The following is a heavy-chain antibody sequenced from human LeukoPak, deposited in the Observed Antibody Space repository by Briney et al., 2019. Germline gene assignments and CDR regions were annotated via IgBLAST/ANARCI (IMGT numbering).Heavy chain of an antibody. Sequence: SETLSLTCAVSGGSISSSNWWSWVRQPPGKGLEWIGEINHSGSTNYNPSLKSRVTISVDTSKNQFSLKLSSVTAADTAVYYCARGPGYCSSTSCRLFDYWGQGTLVTVSS. J-gene: IGHJ4*02. D-gene: IGHD2-2*03. V-gene: IGHV4-4*02. CDR1: GGSISSSNW. CDR3: ARGPGYCSSTSCRLFDY. CDR2: INHSGST.